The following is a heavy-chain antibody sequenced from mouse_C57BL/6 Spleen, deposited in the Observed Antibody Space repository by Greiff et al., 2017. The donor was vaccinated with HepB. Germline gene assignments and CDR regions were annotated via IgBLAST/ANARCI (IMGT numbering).Heavy chain of an antibody. CDR2: IYPGDGDT. CDR3: ARDYNGSSYFDY. V-gene: IGHV1-82*01. Sequence: QVQLQQSGPELVKPGASVKISCKASGYAFSSSWMNWVKQRPGKVLEWIGRIYPGDGDTNYNGKFKGKATLTADKSSSTAYMQLSSLTSEDSAVYFCARDYNGSSYFDYWGQGTTLTVSS. CDR1: GYAFSSSW. J-gene: IGHJ2*01. D-gene: IGHD1-1*01.